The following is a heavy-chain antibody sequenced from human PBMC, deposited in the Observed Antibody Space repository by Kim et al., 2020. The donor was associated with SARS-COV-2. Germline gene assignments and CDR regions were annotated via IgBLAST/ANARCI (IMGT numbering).Heavy chain of an antibody. CDR3: AREPRDIVVVVAATEYFQH. CDR2: IIPILGIA. V-gene: IGHV1-69*04. D-gene: IGHD2-15*01. Sequence: SVKVSCKASGGTFSSYTISWVRQAPGQGLEWMGRIIPILGIANYAQKFQGRVTITADKSTSTAYMELSSLRSEDTAVYYCAREPRDIVVVVAATEYFQHWGQGTLVTVSS. J-gene: IGHJ1*01. CDR1: GGTFSSYT.